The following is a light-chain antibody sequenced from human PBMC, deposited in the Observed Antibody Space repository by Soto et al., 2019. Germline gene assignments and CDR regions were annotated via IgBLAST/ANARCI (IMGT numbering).Light chain of an antibody. Sequence: QSALTQPRSVSGSPGQSVTISCTGTSSDVGSCNCVSWYQQHPGKAPKLMIYDVTKRPSGVPDRFSGSKSGDTASLTISGLQAGDEADYYCCSYAGSYTWVFGGGTQLTVL. V-gene: IGLV2-11*01. J-gene: IGLJ3*02. CDR1: SSDVGSCNC. CDR3: CSYAGSYTWV. CDR2: DVT.